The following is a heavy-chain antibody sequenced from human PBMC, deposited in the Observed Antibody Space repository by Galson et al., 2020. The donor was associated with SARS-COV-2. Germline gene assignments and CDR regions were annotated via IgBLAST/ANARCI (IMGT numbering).Heavy chain of an antibody. V-gene: IGHV4-59*08. CDR1: SGSMTYYY. D-gene: IGHD6-13*01. Sequence: SETLSLTCTVSSGSMTYYYWSWIRQPPGKGLEWIGSIYYSGSTHYNPSLTSRLTISFDTTKNKFSLRLRSVTAADTAVYYCARHWGSSNLYPPAYWGQGTRVSVSS. CDR2: IYYSGST. CDR3: ARHWGSSNLYPPAY. J-gene: IGHJ4*02.